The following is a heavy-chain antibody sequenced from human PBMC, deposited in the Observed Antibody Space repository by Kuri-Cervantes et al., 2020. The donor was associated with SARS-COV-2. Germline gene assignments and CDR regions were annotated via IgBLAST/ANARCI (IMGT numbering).Heavy chain of an antibody. V-gene: IGHV3-23*01. CDR3: ARDLQYRGQYYYYGLDV. D-gene: IGHD3-16*01. CDR2: ISGSGGST. J-gene: IGHJ6*02. CDR1: GFTFSSYA. Sequence: GGSLRLSCAASGFTFSSYAMSWVRQAPGKGLEWVSAISGSGGSTYYADSVKGRFTISRDNSKNTLYLQMNNLRAEDTAVYYCARDLQYRGQYYYYGLDVWGQGATVTVSS.